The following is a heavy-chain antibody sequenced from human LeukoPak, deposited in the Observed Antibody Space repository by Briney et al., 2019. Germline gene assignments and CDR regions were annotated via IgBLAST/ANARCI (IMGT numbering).Heavy chain of an antibody. Sequence: GGSLRLSCAASGFTFSSYGMHWVRQAPGKGLEWVAVIWFDGSEKYYGDSVKGRFTISRDNSKNTLYLQMNSLRAEDTAVYYCARSLRFLESFDYWGQGTLVTVSS. CDR1: GFTFSSYG. V-gene: IGHV3-33*01. D-gene: IGHD3-3*01. J-gene: IGHJ4*02. CDR3: ARSLRFLESFDY. CDR2: IWFDGSEK.